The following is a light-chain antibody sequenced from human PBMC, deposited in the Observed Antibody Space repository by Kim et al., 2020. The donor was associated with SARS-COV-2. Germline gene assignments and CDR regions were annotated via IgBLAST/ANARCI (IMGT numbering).Light chain of an antibody. J-gene: IGLJ2*01. V-gene: IGLV5-37*01. CDR3: MIWPRNAVL. CDR1: SDINVGSHN. CDR2: YFSDSDK. Sequence: QPVLTQPPSSSASPGESARLTCTLPSDINVGSHNVYWFQQKPGSSPRYLLYYFSDSDKGQGSGVPSRFSGSKDASANTGILLISGLQSEDEADYYCMIWPRNAVLFGGGTQLTVL.